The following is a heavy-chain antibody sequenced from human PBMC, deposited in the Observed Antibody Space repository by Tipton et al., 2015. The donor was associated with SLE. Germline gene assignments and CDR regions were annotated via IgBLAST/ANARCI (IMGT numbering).Heavy chain of an antibody. D-gene: IGHD3-16*01. V-gene: IGHV4-30-4*08. J-gene: IGHJ3*02. CDR2: IYDTGSS. CDR3: ARLPFGDDAFDI. CDR1: GQSINGNDYL. Sequence: TLSLTCTVSGQSINGNDYLWTWIRQLPGKGLEWIGYIYDTGSSSYNPSLKSRVTISEDTSRFSLSLSSVTAADTAVYYCARLPFGDDAFDIWGQGTIVTVSS.